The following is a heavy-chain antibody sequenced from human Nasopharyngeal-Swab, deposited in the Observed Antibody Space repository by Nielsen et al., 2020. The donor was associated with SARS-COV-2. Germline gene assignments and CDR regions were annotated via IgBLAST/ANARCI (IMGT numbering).Heavy chain of an antibody. D-gene: IGHD3-10*01. CDR2: IYHSGST. V-gene: IGHV4-38-2*01. CDR3: ARPGVWFGELKNDAFDI. J-gene: IGHJ3*02. Sequence: WIRQPPGKGLEWIGSIYHSGSTYYNPSLKSRVTISVDTSKNQSSLKLSSATAADTAVYYCARPGVWFGELKNDAFDIWGQRTMVTVSS.